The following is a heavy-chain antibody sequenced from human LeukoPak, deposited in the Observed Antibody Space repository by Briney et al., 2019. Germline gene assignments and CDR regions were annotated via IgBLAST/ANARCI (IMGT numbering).Heavy chain of an antibody. V-gene: IGHV4-59*01. D-gene: IGHD2-21*02. CDR1: GASISSYY. CDR2: ISSSGNN. Sequence: SGTLSLTCTVSGASISSYYWSWIEQPPPKGREWIGLISSSGNNNYNPSLKSRVTISGDTSKTQFSLKVTCVPAADTAVYYCARGGLTAKDAFDIWGQGAMVTVSS. CDR3: ARGGLTAKDAFDI. J-gene: IGHJ3*02.